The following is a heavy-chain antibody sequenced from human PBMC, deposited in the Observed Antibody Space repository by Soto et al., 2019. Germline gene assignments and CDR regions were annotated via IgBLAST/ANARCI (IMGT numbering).Heavy chain of an antibody. CDR3: RSSGYSHYYYGMDV. CDR2: IYYSGST. Sequence: SETLSLTCTVSGCSMSSSSYYWVWIRQPPGKGLEWIGSIYYSGSTYYNPSLKSRVTISVDTSKNQFSLKLSSVTAADTAVYYCRSSGYSHYYYGMDVWGQGTTVTVSS. CDR1: GCSMSSSSYY. J-gene: IGHJ6*02. V-gene: IGHV4-39*01. D-gene: IGHD3-22*01.